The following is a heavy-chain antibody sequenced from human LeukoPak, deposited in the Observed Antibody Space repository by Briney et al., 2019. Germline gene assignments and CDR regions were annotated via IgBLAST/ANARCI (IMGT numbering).Heavy chain of an antibody. V-gene: IGHV1-69*06. Sequence: ASVKVSCKTSGGTFSSYAISWVRQAPGQGLEWMGGIIPIFGTANYAQKFQGRVTITADKSTSTAYMELSSLRSEDTAVYYCASDSAAAGHYYYYYMDVWGKGTTVTVSS. CDR3: ASDSAAAGHYYYYYMDV. D-gene: IGHD6-13*01. J-gene: IGHJ6*03. CDR2: IIPIFGTA. CDR1: GGTFSSYA.